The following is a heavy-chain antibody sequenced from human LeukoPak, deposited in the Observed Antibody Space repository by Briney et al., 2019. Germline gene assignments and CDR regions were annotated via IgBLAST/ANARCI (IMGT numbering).Heavy chain of an antibody. CDR2: ISYDGSNK. CDR3: ARDTSSGFKGYFDY. D-gene: IGHD3-22*01. V-gene: IGHV3-30-3*01. Sequence: GGSLRLSCAASGFTFSSYAMHWVRQAPGKGLEWVAVISYDGSNKYYADSVKGRFTISRDNSKNTLYLQMNSLRAEDTAVYYCARDTSSGFKGYFDYWGQGTLVTVSS. CDR1: GFTFSSYA. J-gene: IGHJ4*02.